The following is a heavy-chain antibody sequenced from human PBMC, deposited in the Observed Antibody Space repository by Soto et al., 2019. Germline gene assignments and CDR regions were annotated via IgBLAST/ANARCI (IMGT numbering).Heavy chain of an antibody. CDR1: GFTFSDYY. CDR3: ARAGDSGSYYYYYYGMDV. D-gene: IGHD1-26*01. CDR2: ISSSSSYT. V-gene: IGHV3-11*05. J-gene: IGHJ6*02. Sequence: QVQLVESGGGLVKPGGSLRLSCAASGFTFSDYYMSWIRQAPGKGLEWDSYISSSSSYTNYADSVKGRFTISRDNAKNSLYLQMNSLRAEDTAVYYCARAGDSGSYYYYYYGMDVWGQGTTVTVSS.